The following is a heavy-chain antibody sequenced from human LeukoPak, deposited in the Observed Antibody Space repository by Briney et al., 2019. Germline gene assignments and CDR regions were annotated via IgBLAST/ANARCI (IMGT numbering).Heavy chain of an antibody. CDR2: LTGSGGST. D-gene: IGHD3-10*01. CDR3: AKGLVESYLDALVY. V-gene: IGHV3-23*01. CDR1: GFTFSSYA. Sequence: SGGSLRLSCAASGFTFSSYAMSWVRQAPGRGLEWVSGLTGSGGSTYYADSVKGRFTISRDNSKNTLYLQMNSLRAEDTAVYYCAKGLVESYLDALVYWGQGTLVTVSS. J-gene: IGHJ4*02.